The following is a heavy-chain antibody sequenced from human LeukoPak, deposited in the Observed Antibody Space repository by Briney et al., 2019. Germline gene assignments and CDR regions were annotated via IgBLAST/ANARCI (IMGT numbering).Heavy chain of an antibody. CDR1: GYTFTANY. D-gene: IGHD2/OR15-2a*01. Sequence: ASVKVSCKTSGYTFTANYMQWVRQAPGQGLEWMGWLKPNSGATKYAQKFQGRVTMTRDTSINTAYMELSRLTSDDTAVYYCARYRCKTTSGCVDTDAFDTWGQGTMVTVSS. CDR2: LKPNSGAT. J-gene: IGHJ3*02. CDR3: ARYRCKTTSGCVDTDAFDT. V-gene: IGHV1-2*02.